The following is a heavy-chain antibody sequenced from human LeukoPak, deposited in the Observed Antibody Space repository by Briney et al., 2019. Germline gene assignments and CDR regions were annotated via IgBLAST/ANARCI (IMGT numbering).Heavy chain of an antibody. J-gene: IGHJ5*02. V-gene: IGHV4-39*07. CDR2: IYYSGST. Sequence: NPSETLSLTCTVSGGSISSSSYYWGWIRQPPGKGLEWIGSIYYSGSTYYNPSLKSRVTISVDTSKNQFSLKLSSVTAADTAVYYCARATTFVVVVAARSGRDWFDPWGQGTLVTVSS. CDR3: ARATTFVVVVAARSGRDWFDP. CDR1: GGSISSSSYY. D-gene: IGHD2-15*01.